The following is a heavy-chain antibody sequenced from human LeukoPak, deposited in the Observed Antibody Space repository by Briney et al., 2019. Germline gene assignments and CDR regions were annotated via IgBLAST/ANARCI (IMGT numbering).Heavy chain of an antibody. Sequence: PSQTLSLTCTVSGGSISSGGYYWSWIRQHPGKGLEWIGYIYYSGSTYYNPSLRSRVTISVDTSKNQFSLKLSSVTAADTAVYYCARAVYYYDSSGSFDYWGQGTLVTVSS. D-gene: IGHD3-22*01. CDR2: IYYSGST. CDR1: GGSISSGGYY. V-gene: IGHV4-31*03. CDR3: ARAVYYYDSSGSFDY. J-gene: IGHJ4*02.